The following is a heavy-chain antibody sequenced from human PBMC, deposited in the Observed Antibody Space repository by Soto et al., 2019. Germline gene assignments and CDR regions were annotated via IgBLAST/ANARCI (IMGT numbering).Heavy chain of an antibody. D-gene: IGHD2-2*01. CDR3: ARIGYCSSTSCSEY. Sequence: SFRTLVNPTETLTLTCTVSGFSLITTRICVSCILQPPGKALEWLAHIFSDDEKSYSTSLKSRLTISKDTSKSQVVLTMTNMDPVDTATYYCARIGYCSSTSCSEYWGQGTLVTVSS. V-gene: IGHV2-26*01. CDR2: IFSDDEK. J-gene: IGHJ4*02. CDR1: GFSLITTRIC.